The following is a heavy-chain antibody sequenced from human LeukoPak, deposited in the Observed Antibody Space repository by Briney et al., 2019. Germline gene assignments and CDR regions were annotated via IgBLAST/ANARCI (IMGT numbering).Heavy chain of an antibody. V-gene: IGHV1-2*02. D-gene: IGHD6-19*01. CDR1: GYTFTSYG. CDR2: INPNSGGT. CDR3: ARGEIAVAGTEVDY. Sequence: ASVKVSCKASGYTFTSYGISWVRQAPGQGLEWIGWINPNSGGTNYAQKFQGRVTMTRDTSISTAYMELSRLRSDDTAVYYCARGEIAVAGTEVDYWGQGTLVTVSS. J-gene: IGHJ4*02.